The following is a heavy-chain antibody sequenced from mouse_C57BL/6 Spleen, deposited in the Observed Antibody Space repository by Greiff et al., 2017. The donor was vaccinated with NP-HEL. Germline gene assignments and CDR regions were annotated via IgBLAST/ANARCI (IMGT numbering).Heavy chain of an antibody. CDR1: GFTFSSYT. D-gene: IGHD1-1*01. J-gene: IGHJ1*03. CDR2: ISGGGGNT. Sequence: DVKLVESGGGLVKPGGSLKLSCAASGFTFSSYTMSWVRQTPEKRLEWVATISGGGGNTYYPDSVKGRFTISRDNAKNTLYLQMSSLRSEDTALYYCARHVGYGSSYWYFDVWGTGTTVTVSS. V-gene: IGHV5-9*01. CDR3: ARHVGYGSSYWYFDV.